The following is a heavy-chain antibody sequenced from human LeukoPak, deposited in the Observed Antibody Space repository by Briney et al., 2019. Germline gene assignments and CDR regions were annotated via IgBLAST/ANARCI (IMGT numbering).Heavy chain of an antibody. D-gene: IGHD3-10*01. J-gene: IGHJ5*02. CDR1: GYTFTSYG. V-gene: IGHV1-18*01. CDR3: ATKLWFGESIRNRPFDP. CDR2: ISAYNGNT. Sequence: GASVKVSCKASGYTFTSYGISWVRQAPGQGLEWMGWISAYNGNTNYAQKLQGRVTMTIDTSTSTAYMELRSLRSDDTAVYYCATKLWFGESIRNRPFDPWGQGTLVTVSS.